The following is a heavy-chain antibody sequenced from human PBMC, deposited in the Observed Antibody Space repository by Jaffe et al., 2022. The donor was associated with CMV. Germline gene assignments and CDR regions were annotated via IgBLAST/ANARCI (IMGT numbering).Heavy chain of an antibody. CDR3: ARGPLIFGVVISEYNWFDP. Sequence: QVQLVQSGAEVKKPGASVKVSCKASGYTFTSYGISWVRQAPGQGLEWMGWISAYNGNTNYAQKLQGRVTMTTDTSTSTAYMELRSLRSDDTAVYYCARGPLIFGVVISEYNWFDPWGQGTLVTVSS. CDR2: ISAYNGNT. D-gene: IGHD3-3*01. V-gene: IGHV1-18*01. CDR1: GYTFTSYG. J-gene: IGHJ5*02.